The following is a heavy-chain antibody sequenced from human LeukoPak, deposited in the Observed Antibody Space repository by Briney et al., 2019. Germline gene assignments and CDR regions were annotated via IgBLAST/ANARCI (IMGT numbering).Heavy chain of an antibody. Sequence: SETLSLTCTVSGGSISSYYWNWIRQPPGKGLEWIGYIYYTGSTNYNPSLKSRVTISIDTSKNQFSLKLSSVTAADTAVYYCARHQWVPAFDIWGQGTMVTVSS. V-gene: IGHV4-59*08. CDR2: IYYTGST. CDR1: GGSISSYY. D-gene: IGHD1-26*01. J-gene: IGHJ3*02. CDR3: ARHQWVPAFDI.